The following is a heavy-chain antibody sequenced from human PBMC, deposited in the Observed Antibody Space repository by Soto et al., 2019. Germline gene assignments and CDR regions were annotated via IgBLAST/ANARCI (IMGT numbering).Heavy chain of an antibody. J-gene: IGHJ4*02. V-gene: IGHV4-59*01. D-gene: IGHD6-19*01. CDR3: ARVGEQWLVRFYFDY. CDR2: IYYSGST. Sequence: SETLSLTCTVSGGSISSYYWSWIRQPPGKGLEWIGYIYYSGSTNYNPSLKSRVTISVDTSKNQFSLKRSSVTAADTAAYYCARVGEQWLVRFYFDYWGQGTLVTVSS. CDR1: GGSISSYY.